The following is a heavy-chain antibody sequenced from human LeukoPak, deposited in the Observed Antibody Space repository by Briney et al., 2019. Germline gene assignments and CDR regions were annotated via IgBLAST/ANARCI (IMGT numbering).Heavy chain of an antibody. CDR2: IYYSGST. CDR3: ARDSSGWYLDY. V-gene: IGHV4-30-4*08. CDR1: GGSISSYY. Sequence: SETLSLTCTVSGGSISSYYWSWIRQPPGKGLEWIGYIYYSGSTYYNPSLKSRVTISVDTSKNQFSLKLSSVTAADTAVYYCARDSSGWYLDYWGQGTLVTVSS. J-gene: IGHJ4*02. D-gene: IGHD6-25*01.